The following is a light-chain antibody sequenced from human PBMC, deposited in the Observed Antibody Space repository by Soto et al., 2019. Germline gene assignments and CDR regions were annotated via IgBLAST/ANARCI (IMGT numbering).Light chain of an antibody. J-gene: IGLJ1*01. V-gene: IGLV2-23*02. CDR3: CSYAASSTYV. Sequence: QSVLTQPASVSGSPGQSIAISCTGTSSDVGGYNFVSWYQQHPGKAPKLMIYEVSKRPSGVSHRFSGSKSGNTASLTISGLQDEDEADYYCCSYAASSTYVFGTGTKLTVL. CDR2: EVS. CDR1: SSDVGGYNF.